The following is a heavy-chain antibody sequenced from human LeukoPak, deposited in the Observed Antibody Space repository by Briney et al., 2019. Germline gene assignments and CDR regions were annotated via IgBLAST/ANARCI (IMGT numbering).Heavy chain of an antibody. V-gene: IGHV3-7*01. CDR3: AREPSGVLGLDC. Sequence: GGSLRLSCVASGFTFSSYWMTWVRQAPGKGLEWVANMRQDGNEKYYVDSVRGRFTISRDNAKNSLYLQMNSLRAEDTAVYYCAREPSGVLGLDCWGQGTLVTVSS. J-gene: IGHJ4*02. CDR2: MRQDGNEK. D-gene: IGHD3-10*01. CDR1: GFTFSSYW.